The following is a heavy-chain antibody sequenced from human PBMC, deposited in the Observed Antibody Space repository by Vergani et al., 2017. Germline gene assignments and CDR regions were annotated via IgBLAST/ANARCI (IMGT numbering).Heavy chain of an antibody. CDR1: GESFSGAHYY. CDR3: ARERTEYNFQSLMDV. Sequence: QVQLQESGPGLVKPSQTLSLSCNVTGESFSGAHYYWNWIRQPAGKWLEWIGRIYRSGRTDYNPTLKSRVSMSVDMSTNQFSRMLASVTAADTAVYFCARERTEYNFQSLMDVWGKGTTVTVSS. J-gene: IGHJ6*03. CDR2: IYRSGRT. V-gene: IGHV4-61*02. D-gene: IGHD1-20*01.